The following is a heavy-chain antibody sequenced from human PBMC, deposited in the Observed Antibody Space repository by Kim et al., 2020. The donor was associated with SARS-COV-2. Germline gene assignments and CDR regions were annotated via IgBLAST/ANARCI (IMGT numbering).Heavy chain of an antibody. V-gene: IGHV4-4*02. J-gene: IGHJ4*02. CDR3: AREREGIVVPAARSRGGFYY. D-gene: IGHD2-2*01. CDR1: GGSISSSNW. Sequence: SETLSLTCAVSGGSISSSNWWSWVRQPPGKGLEWIGEIYHSGSTNYNPSLKSRVTISVDKSKNQFSLKLSSVTAADTAVYYCAREREGIVVPAARSRGGFYYWGQGTLVTVSS. CDR2: IYHSGST.